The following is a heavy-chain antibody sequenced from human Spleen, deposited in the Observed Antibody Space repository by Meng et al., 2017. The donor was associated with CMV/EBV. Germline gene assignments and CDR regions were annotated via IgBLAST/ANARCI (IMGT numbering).Heavy chain of an antibody. CDR2: INHSGST. Sequence: QVQLQQGGAGLCKPSETLSVTCAVYGGSFSGYYWSWIRQPPGKWLEWIGEINHSGSTNYNPSLKSRVTITVDTSKNQFSLKLSSVTAADTAVYYCAREVVPAAKLDYWGQGTLVTVSS. D-gene: IGHD2-2*01. CDR3: AREVVPAAKLDY. V-gene: IGHV4-34*01. J-gene: IGHJ4*02. CDR1: GGSFSGYY.